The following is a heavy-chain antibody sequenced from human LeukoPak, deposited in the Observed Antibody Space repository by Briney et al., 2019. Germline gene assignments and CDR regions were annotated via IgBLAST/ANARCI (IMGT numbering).Heavy chain of an antibody. J-gene: IGHJ4*02. V-gene: IGHV1-2*02. CDR1: GYTFTGYY. Sequence: ASVKVSCKASGYTFTGYYMHWVRQAPGQGPEWMGWINPNSGGTNYAQKLQGRVTMTTDTSTSTAYMELRSLRSDDTAVYYCARSSGPGDFDYWGQGTLVTVSS. CDR2: INPNSGGT. CDR3: ARSSGPGDFDY. D-gene: IGHD3-10*01.